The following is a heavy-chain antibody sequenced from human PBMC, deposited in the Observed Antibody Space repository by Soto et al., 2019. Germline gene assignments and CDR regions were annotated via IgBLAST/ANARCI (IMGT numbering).Heavy chain of an antibody. CDR3: ARGYTRFAGMDG. D-gene: IGHD3-3*01. CDR1: GFTFTDYA. Sequence: PGGSLRLSCAASGFTFTDYAMHWVRQAPGKGLEWVAVISYDGGDKYYADSVKGRFTISRDTSKNTLYLQMSSLRAEDTAVYYCARGYTRFAGMDGWGQGTAVTVSS. J-gene: IGHJ6*02. V-gene: IGHV3-30-3*01. CDR2: ISYDGGDK.